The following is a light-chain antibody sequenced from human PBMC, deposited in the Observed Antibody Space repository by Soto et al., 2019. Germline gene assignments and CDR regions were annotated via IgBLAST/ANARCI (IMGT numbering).Light chain of an antibody. CDR3: SSYTSSSTYV. CDR2: EVS. CDR1: SSDVGSYNY. J-gene: IGLJ1*01. Sequence: QSVLTQPASVSGSPGQSITISCTGTSSDVGSYNYVSWYQQHPGKAPKLMIYEVSDRPSGVSNRCSGSKSGNTASLTISGLQAEDEADYYCSSYTSSSTYVFGTGTKVTVL. V-gene: IGLV2-14*01.